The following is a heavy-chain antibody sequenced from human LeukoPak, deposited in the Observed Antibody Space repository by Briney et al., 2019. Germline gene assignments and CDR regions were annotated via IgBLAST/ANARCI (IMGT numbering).Heavy chain of an antibody. CDR2: ISGSGGST. CDR3: AKAMTVPAARLIRPLYYYYYGMDV. CDR1: GFTFSSYA. Sequence: GGSLRLSCAASGFTFSSYAMSWVRQAPGKGLEWVSAISGSGGSTYCADSVKGRFTISRDNSKNTLYLQMNSLRAEDTAVYYCAKAMTVPAARLIRPLYYYYYGMDVWGQGTTVTVSS. D-gene: IGHD2-2*01. V-gene: IGHV3-23*01. J-gene: IGHJ6*02.